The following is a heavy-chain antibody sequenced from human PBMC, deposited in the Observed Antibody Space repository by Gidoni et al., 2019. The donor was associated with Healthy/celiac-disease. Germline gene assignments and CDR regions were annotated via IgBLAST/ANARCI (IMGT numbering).Heavy chain of an antibody. CDR3: ARALPATEYYYYGMDV. J-gene: IGHJ6*02. CDR2: INPSGGST. CDR1: GYTFTSYY. Sequence: QVQLVQSGAEVKKPGASGKVSCKASGYTFTSYYMHWVRQASGQGLEWMGIINPSGGSTSYAQKFQGRVTMTRDTSTSTVYMELSSLRSEDTAVYYCARALPATEYYYYGMDVWGQGTTVTVSS. V-gene: IGHV1-46*03. D-gene: IGHD2-2*01.